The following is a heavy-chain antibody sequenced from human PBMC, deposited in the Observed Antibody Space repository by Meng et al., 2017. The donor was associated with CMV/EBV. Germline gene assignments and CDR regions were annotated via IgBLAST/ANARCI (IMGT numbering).Heavy chain of an antibody. CDR3: ARLLCSSTSCYFDY. CDR2: ISSSSSYI. V-gene: IGHV3-21*01. J-gene: IGHJ4*02. CDR1: EFEIRNYT. Sequence: GGSLRLSCVAVEFEIRNYTMSWVRQAPGKGLEWVSSISSSSSYIYYADSVKGRFTISRDNAKNSLYLQMNSLRAEDTAVYYCARLLCSSTSCYFDYWGQGTLVTVSS. D-gene: IGHD2-2*01.